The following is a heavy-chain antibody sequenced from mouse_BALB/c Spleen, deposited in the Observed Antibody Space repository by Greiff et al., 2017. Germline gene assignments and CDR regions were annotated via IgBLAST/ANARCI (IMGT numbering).Heavy chain of an antibody. CDR1: GYTFTSYW. V-gene: IGHV1S22*01. Sequence: LQQPGSELVRPGASVKLSCKASGYTFTSYWMHWVKQRHGQGLEWIGNIYPGSGSTNYDEKFKSKGTLTVDTSSSTAYMHLSSLTSEDSAVYYCTIHYYGYFDYWGQGTTLTVSS. D-gene: IGHD1-2*01. J-gene: IGHJ2*01. CDR2: IYPGSGST. CDR3: TIHYYGYFDY.